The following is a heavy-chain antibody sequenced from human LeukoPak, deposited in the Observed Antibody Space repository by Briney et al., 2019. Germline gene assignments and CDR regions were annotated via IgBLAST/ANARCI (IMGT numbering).Heavy chain of an antibody. D-gene: IGHD3-16*02. Sequence: SETLSLTCAVYGGSFSGYFWSWIRQPPGKGLEWIGEINHSGSTNYNPSLESRVSISVDTSKNQFSLELISVTAADTAVYYCARHGIFVWGNYRSFDLWGRGTLVTVSS. CDR1: GGSFSGYF. CDR3: ARHGIFVWGNYRSFDL. J-gene: IGHJ2*01. V-gene: IGHV4-34*01. CDR2: INHSGST.